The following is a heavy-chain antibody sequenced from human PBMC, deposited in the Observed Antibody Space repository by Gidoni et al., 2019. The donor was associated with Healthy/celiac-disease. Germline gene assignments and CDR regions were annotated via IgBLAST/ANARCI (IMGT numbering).Heavy chain of an antibody. Sequence: EVQLVASGGGLVQPGGSLRLSCAASGFTVSSNYRSWVRQAPGKGLEWVSVIYSGGSTYYADSVKGRFTISRDNSKNTLYLQMNSLRAEDTAVYYCARSIAVAGYYYYGMDVWGQGTTVTVSS. D-gene: IGHD6-19*01. J-gene: IGHJ6*02. CDR1: GFTVSSNY. CDR3: ARSIAVAGYYYYGMDV. V-gene: IGHV3-66*01. CDR2: IYSGGST.